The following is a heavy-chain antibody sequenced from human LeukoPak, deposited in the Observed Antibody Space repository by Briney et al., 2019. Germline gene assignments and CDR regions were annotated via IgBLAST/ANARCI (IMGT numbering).Heavy chain of an antibody. J-gene: IGHJ5*02. V-gene: IGHV3-21*01. CDR2: ISSSSSYI. Sequence: GGSLRLSCAASGFTFSSYSVNWVRQAPGKGREWVSSISSSSSYIYYADSVKGRFTISRDNAKNSLYLQMNSLRAEDTAVYYCARRRDIVVVPAAYNWFDPWGQGTLVTVSS. CDR3: ARRRDIVVVPAAYNWFDP. CDR1: GFTFSSYS. D-gene: IGHD2-2*01.